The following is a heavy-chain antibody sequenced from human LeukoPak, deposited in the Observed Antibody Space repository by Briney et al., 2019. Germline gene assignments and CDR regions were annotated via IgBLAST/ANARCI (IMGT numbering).Heavy chain of an antibody. Sequence: GASVKVSCEASGYTFTSYAMNWVRQAPGQGLEWMGWINTNTGNPTYAQGFTGRFVFSLDTSVSTAYLQISSLKAEDTAVYHCARESGSYYYYYYMDVWGKGTTVTVSS. CDR2: INTNTGNP. V-gene: IGHV7-4-1*02. CDR1: GYTFTSYA. J-gene: IGHJ6*03. D-gene: IGHD1-26*01. CDR3: ARESGSYYYYYYMDV.